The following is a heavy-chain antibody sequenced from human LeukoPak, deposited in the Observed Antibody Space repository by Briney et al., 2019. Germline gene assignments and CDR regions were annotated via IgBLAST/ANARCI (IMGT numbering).Heavy chain of an antibody. J-gene: IGHJ3*02. V-gene: IGHV3-30*03. D-gene: IGHD6-6*01. CDR2: ISYDGSNK. CDR1: GFTFSSYG. Sequence: GGSLRLSCAASGFTFSSYGMHWVRQAPGKGLEWVAVISYDGSNKYYADSVKGRFTISRDNSKNTLYLQMNSLRAEDTAVYYCARDTGIAARPRVNAFDIWGQGTMVTVSS. CDR3: ARDTGIAARPRVNAFDI.